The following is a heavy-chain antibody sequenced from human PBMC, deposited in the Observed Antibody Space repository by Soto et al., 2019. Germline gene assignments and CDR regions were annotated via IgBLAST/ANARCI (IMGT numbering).Heavy chain of an antibody. CDR1: GFAFHDYA. D-gene: IGHD4-17*01. Sequence: EVQLVESGGGLVQPGRSLRLSCAASGFAFHDYAMHWVQQAPGKGLEWVSGISWDSDSIAYADSVKGRFTVSRDNARKSLNLQMNSLRPEDTALYYCAKAPYGDYRPIDYWGQGTLVTVSS. CDR2: ISWDSDSI. V-gene: IGHV3-9*01. J-gene: IGHJ4*02. CDR3: AKAPYGDYRPIDY.